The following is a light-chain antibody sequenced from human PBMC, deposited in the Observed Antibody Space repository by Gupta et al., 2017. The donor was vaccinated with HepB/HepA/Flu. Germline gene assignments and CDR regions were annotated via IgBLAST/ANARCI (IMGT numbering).Light chain of an antibody. Sequence: QLVLTQSPSASASLGASVTLTCTLSSGHSSYAIACHQQQPEKGPRYLMKVNSDGSHTKGDGIPDRFSGSSSGAERYLTISSLQSEDEADYYCQTWGSGIGYAFGTGTKVTVL. V-gene: IGLV4-69*01. CDR2: VNSDGSH. CDR3: QTWGSGIGYA. J-gene: IGLJ1*01. CDR1: SGHSSYA.